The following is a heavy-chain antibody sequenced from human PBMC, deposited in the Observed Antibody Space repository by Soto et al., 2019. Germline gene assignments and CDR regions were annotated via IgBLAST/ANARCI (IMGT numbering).Heavy chain of an antibody. Sequence: EVQLLESGGGLVQPGGSLRLSCAASGFTFSSYALNWVRQAPGKRLEWVSVISGSGDNTYYADSVKGRFTISRDNSKNTLYLQINSLRAEDTAVYYCAKDLGTDDFWSAYYTYYYMDVWGKGTTVTVSS. CDR1: GFTFSSYA. CDR3: AKDLGTDDFWSAYYTYYYMDV. D-gene: IGHD3-3*01. CDR2: ISGSGDNT. J-gene: IGHJ6*03. V-gene: IGHV3-23*01.